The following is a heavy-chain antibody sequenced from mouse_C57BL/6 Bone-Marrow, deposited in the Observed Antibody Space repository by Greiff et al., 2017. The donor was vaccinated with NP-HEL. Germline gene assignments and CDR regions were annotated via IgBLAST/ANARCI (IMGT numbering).Heavy chain of an antibody. J-gene: IGHJ1*03. CDR2: IDPETGGT. Sequence: VQLVESGAELVRPGASVTLSCKASGYTFTDYEMHWVKQTPVHGLEWIGAIDPETGGTAYNQKFKGKAILTADKSSSTAYMELRSLTSEDSAVYYCTRDGSSHWYFDVWGTGTTVTVSS. CDR1: GYTFTDYE. V-gene: IGHV1-15*01. CDR3: TRDGSSHWYFDV. D-gene: IGHD1-1*01.